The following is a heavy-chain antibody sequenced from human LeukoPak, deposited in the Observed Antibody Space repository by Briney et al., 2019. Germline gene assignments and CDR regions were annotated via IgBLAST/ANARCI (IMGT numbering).Heavy chain of an antibody. CDR1: GFTFSSYS. CDR3: ARLYDFWSGYYKVGEGFDY. CDR2: ISSSSSYV. Sequence: GGSLRLSCAASGFTFSSYSMNWVRQAPGKGLEWVSSISSSSSYVYYADSVKGRFTISRDNAKNSLYLQMNSLRAEDTAVYYCARLYDFWSGYYKVGEGFDYWGQGTLVTVSS. V-gene: IGHV3-21*01. D-gene: IGHD3-3*01. J-gene: IGHJ4*02.